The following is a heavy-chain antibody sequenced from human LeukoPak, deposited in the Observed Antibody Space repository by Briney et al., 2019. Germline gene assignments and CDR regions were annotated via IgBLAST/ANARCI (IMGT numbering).Heavy chain of an antibody. CDR2: TYYRSKWYN. V-gene: IGHV6-1*01. Sequence: SQTLSLTCAISGDSVSSNNAAWNWIRQSPSRGLEWLGRTYYRSKWYNDYAVSVKSRITINPDTSKNQFSLQLDSVTPEDTAVYFCARDQIASAGPNDYWGQGTLVTVSS. CDR3: ARDQIASAGPNDY. CDR1: GDSVSSNNAA. D-gene: IGHD6-13*01. J-gene: IGHJ4*02.